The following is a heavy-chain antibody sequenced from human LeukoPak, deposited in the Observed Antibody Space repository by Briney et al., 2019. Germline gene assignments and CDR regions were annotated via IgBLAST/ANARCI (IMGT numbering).Heavy chain of an antibody. CDR3: AKAHAGWELLAGAD. CDR1: GFTFSSYA. CDR2: ITGTGGST. Sequence: QPGGSLRLSCAASGFTFSSYAMNWVRQAPGKGLEWVSTITGTGGSTYYAGSVKGRFTISRDNSKNTLYLQMNSLRAEDTAVYYCAKAHAGWELLAGADWGQGTLVTVSS. D-gene: IGHD1-26*01. J-gene: IGHJ4*02. V-gene: IGHV3-23*01.